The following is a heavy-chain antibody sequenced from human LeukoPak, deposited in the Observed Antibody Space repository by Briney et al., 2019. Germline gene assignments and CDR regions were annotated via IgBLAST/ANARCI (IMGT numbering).Heavy chain of an antibody. CDR1: EFTFTSYE. V-gene: IGHV3-53*01. Sequence: GGSLRLSCAASEFTFTSYEMNWVRQAPGKGLEWVSVIYSGGSTYYADSVKGRFTISRDNSKNTLYLQMNSLRAEDTAVYYCARGADEGYYYDSSGYIDYWGQGTLVTVSS. D-gene: IGHD3-22*01. CDR2: IYSGGST. CDR3: ARGADEGYYYDSSGYIDY. J-gene: IGHJ4*02.